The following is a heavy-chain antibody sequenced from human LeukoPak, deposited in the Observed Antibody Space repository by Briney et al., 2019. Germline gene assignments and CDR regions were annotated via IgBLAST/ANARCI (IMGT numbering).Heavy chain of an antibody. CDR1: GFTFNSYS. J-gene: IGHJ4*02. D-gene: IGHD3-22*01. CDR2: ISGSNSYI. Sequence: PGGSLRLSCAASGFTFNSYSMNWVRQAPGKGLEWVSSISGSNSYIYYADSMKGRFTISRDNAKNSLYLQMNSLRAEDTALYYCARAGMDGRGYYQGFDYWGQGTLVTVSS. CDR3: ARAGMDGRGYYQGFDY. V-gene: IGHV3-21*01.